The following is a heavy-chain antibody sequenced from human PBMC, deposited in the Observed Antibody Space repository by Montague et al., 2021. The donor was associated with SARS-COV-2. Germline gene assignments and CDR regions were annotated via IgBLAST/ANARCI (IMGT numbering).Heavy chain of an antibody. V-gene: IGHV3-48*03. CDR2: ISSSGATI. Sequence: SERFSCAASGFDFFNFDMAWVRQAPGRGLEWISDISSSGATILYADSLMGRFTISRDNIQKSLYLQMNSLRAEDTAVYYCATNKYCTLHDCLHGRHYFDHWGQGTLVTVSS. J-gene: IGHJ4*02. D-gene: IGHD2-8*01. CDR1: GFDFFNFD. CDR3: ATNKYCTLHDCLHGRHYFDH.